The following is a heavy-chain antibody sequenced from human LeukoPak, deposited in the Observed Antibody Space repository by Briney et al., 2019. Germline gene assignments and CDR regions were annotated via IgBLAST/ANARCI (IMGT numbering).Heavy chain of an antibody. CDR1: GGTFTHFV. J-gene: IGHJ4*02. CDR2: IAPISGTP. V-gene: IGHV1-69*06. CDR3: ATGRWLQLDY. D-gene: IGHD5-24*01. Sequence: SVKVSCKASGGTFTHFVISWLRQAPGQGLEWMGGIAPISGTPVYAQKFQDRVNITANTSTNTAYMEMSSLTSEDTAVYYCATGRWLQLDYWGQGTLVTVSS.